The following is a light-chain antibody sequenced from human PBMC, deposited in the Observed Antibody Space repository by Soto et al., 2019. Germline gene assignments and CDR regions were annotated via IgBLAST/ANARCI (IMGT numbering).Light chain of an antibody. V-gene: IGKV3-20*01. J-gene: IGKJ4*01. CDR1: QSVSSTY. CDR2: GAS. Sequence: EIVLTQSPGTLSLSPGERATLSCRASQSVSSTYLAWYQQRPGQAPRLLIYGASSRATGIPDRFSGSGSGTDFTLTISRLEPEDVDVYYCQQYARSPLAFGGGTKVEIK. CDR3: QQYARSPLA.